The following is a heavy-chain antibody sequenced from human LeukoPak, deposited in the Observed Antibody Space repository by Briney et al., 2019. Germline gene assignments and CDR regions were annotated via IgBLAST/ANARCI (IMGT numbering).Heavy chain of an antibody. Sequence: SETLSLTCTVSGGSISSSSYSWGWIRQPPGKGLEWIGSIYYSGSTYYNPSLKSRVTISVDTSKNQFSLKLSSVTAADTAVYYCARRNYDFWSGYYIENWFDPWGQGTLVTVSS. V-gene: IGHV4-39*01. J-gene: IGHJ5*02. CDR2: IYYSGST. D-gene: IGHD3-3*01. CDR3: ARRNYDFWSGYYIENWFDP. CDR1: GGSISSSSYS.